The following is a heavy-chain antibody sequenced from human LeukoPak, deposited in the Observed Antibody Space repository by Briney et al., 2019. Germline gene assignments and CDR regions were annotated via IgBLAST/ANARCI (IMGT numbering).Heavy chain of an antibody. CDR3: ARDPSWANFDY. V-gene: IGHV3-11*01. J-gene: IGHJ4*02. D-gene: IGHD7-27*01. Sequence: PGGSLRLSCAASGFPFTNAWMSWIRQAPGKGLEWVSYISSSGSTIYYADSVKGRFTISRDNAKNSLYLQMNSLRAEDTAVYYCARDPSWANFDYWGQGTLVTVSS. CDR1: GFPFTNAW. CDR2: ISSSGSTI.